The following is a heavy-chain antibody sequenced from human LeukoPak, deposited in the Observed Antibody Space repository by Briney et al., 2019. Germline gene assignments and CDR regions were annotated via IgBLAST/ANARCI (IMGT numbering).Heavy chain of an antibody. CDR1: GYTFTIYY. CDR2: INPSGGST. V-gene: IGHV1-46*01. CDR3: ASSGHPPPNQAHAFDI. D-gene: IGHD3-10*01. Sequence: ASVTVSFTASGYTFTIYYMHWVRQAPGQGLEWMGIINPSGGSTSYAQKFQGRVTMTRDTSTSTVYIELSSLRSEDTAVYYCASSGHPPPNQAHAFDIWGQGTMVTVSS. J-gene: IGHJ3*02.